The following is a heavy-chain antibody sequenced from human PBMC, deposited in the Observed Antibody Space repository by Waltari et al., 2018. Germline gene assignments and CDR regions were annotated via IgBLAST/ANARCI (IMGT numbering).Heavy chain of an antibody. CDR1: GGSFSGYY. CDR2: INHSGST. J-gene: IGHJ5*02. Sequence: QVQLQQWGAGLLKPSETLSLTCAVYGGSFSGYYWSWIRQPPGKGREGIGEINHSGSTNYNPSLKSRVTISVDTSKNQFSLKLSSVTAADTAVYYCARGGLTIVVVPAAISRGNWFDPWGQGTLVTVSS. D-gene: IGHD2-2*02. V-gene: IGHV4-34*01. CDR3: ARGGLTIVVVPAAISRGNWFDP.